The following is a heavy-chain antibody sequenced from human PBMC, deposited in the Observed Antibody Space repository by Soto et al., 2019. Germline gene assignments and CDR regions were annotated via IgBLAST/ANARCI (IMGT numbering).Heavy chain of an antibody. Sequence: QVQLQQWGAGLLKPSETLSLTCAVYGGSFSGYYWSWIRQPPGKWLEWIGEINHSGSTNYNPSLKSRVTISVDTSNNQLSLELSSVTAADTAVYYCARGPVIYDYIWGRYRQPFLNWGQGTLVTVSS. V-gene: IGHV4-34*01. CDR1: GGSFSGYY. CDR3: ARGPVIYDYIWGRYRQPFLN. CDR2: INHSGST. J-gene: IGHJ4*02. D-gene: IGHD3-16*02.